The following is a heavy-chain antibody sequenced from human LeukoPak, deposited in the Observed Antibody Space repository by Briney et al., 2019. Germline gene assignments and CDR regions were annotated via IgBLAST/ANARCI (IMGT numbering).Heavy chain of an antibody. V-gene: IGHV3-7*01. CDR1: GFTFSRFW. CDR2: IKQDGTEK. Sequence: GGSLRLSCAASGFTFSRFWMTWVRQAPGKGLEWVANIKQDGTEKYYVDSVRGRFTISRDNAKNSLYLQMNSLRAEDTAVYYCARDGGSAWFFRYWGQGTLVTVSS. D-gene: IGHD6-19*01. CDR3: ARDGGSAWFFRY. J-gene: IGHJ4*02.